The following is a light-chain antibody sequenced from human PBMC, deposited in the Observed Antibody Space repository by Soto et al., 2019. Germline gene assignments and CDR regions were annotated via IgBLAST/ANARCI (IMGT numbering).Light chain of an antibody. CDR1: QSVSTF. J-gene: IGKJ4*01. V-gene: IGKV3-11*01. Sequence: EIVLTQFPATLPSSPGESANLACRASQSVSTFLACYQQKPGQAPMLVVYDASKRATGIPARFSGSGSGTDFPLTISSLEPADFAVYYCQQRSSWRVTFGGGTKVDIK. CDR3: QQRSSWRVT. CDR2: DAS.